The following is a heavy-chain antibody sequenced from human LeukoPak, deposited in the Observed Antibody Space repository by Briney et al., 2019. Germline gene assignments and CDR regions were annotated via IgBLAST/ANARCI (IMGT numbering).Heavy chain of an antibody. CDR1: GFTFSSYA. CDR3: ARDQTYCSGGSCCLDY. Sequence: PGGSLRLSCAASGFTFSSYAMHWVCQAPGKGLEWVAVISYDGSNKYYADSVKGRFTISRDNSKNTLYLQMNSLRAEDTAVYYCARDQTYCSGGSCCLDYWGQGTLVTVSS. D-gene: IGHD2-15*01. J-gene: IGHJ4*02. CDR2: ISYDGSNK. V-gene: IGHV3-30-3*01.